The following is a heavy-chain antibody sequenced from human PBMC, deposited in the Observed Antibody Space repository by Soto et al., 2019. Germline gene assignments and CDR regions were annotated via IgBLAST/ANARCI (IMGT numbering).Heavy chain of an antibody. CDR3: ARHYSSSSFMDV. CDR1: GYSFTDYH. Sequence: ASVKVSCKAPGYSFTDYHIHWVRQSPGQGLEWLGRINPKSGGTSTAQKFQGWVTMTTDTSIITASMELTRLTSDDTAMYYCARHYSSSSFMDVWGQGTTVTVSS. D-gene: IGHD6-6*01. V-gene: IGHV1-2*04. J-gene: IGHJ6*02. CDR2: INPKSGGT.